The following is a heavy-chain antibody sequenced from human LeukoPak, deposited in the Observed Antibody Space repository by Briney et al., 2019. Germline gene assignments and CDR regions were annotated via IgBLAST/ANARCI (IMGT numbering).Heavy chain of an antibody. CDR3: ARLKRVVAPFGY. J-gene: IGHJ4*02. CDR2: IYPGDSDT. D-gene: IGHD3-22*01. Sequence: GEPLQISFKGSGYRFTSYWIGWVRPMPGKGLEWMGIIYPGDSDTRYSPSFQGQVTSSADKSISTAYLQWSSLKASATALYYCARLKRVVAPFGYWGQGTLVTVSS. V-gene: IGHV5-51*01. CDR1: GYRFTSYW.